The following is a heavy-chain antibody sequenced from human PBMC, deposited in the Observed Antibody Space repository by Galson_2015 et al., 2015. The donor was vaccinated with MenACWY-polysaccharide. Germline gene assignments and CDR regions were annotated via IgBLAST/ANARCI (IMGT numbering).Heavy chain of an antibody. Sequence: SLRLSCAVSGFTVSSNYMTWVRQAPGKGLEWVSVIHNTGNTYYADSVKGRFTISRDNSKNTLYLQMNSLRAEGTAVYYCASLTIAWGQGTLVTVSS. V-gene: IGHV3-53*01. D-gene: IGHD3-10*01. J-gene: IGHJ4*02. CDR2: IHNTGNT. CDR3: ASLTIA. CDR1: GFTVSSNY.